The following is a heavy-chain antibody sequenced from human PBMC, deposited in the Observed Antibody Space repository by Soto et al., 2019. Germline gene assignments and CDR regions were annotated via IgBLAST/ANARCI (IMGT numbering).Heavy chain of an antibody. CDR3: ARAYGGYADY. CDR1: GGSISSSSFH. J-gene: IGHJ4*02. CDR2: IYYSGST. Sequence: ASETLSLTCTVSGGSISSSSFHWGWIRQPPGKELVWIGNIYYSGSTNYNPSLKSRVTISVDTSKNQFSLKLSSVTAADTAVYYCARAYGGYADYWGQGALVTVSS. D-gene: IGHD5-12*01. V-gene: IGHV4-39*07.